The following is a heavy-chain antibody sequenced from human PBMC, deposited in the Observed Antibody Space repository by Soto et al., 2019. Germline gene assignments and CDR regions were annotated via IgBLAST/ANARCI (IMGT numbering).Heavy chain of an antibody. J-gene: IGHJ6*02. CDR3: ARDIWIYDSSGSYYYYYGMDV. D-gene: IGHD3-22*01. Sequence: ASVKVSCKASGYTFTGYYMHWVRQAPGQGLEWMGWINPNSGGTNYAQKFQGWVTMTRDTSISTAYMELSRLRSDDTAVYYCARDIWIYDSSGSYYYYYGMDVWGQGTTVTVS. CDR2: INPNSGGT. V-gene: IGHV1-2*04. CDR1: GYTFTGYY.